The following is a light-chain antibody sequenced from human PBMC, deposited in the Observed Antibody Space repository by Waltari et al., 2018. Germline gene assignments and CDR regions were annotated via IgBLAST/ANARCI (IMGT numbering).Light chain of an antibody. J-gene: IGLJ2*01. CDR3: SSYTYGGPWV. CDR1: SSDVGSYDL. V-gene: IGLV2-23*02. CDR2: EVD. Sequence: SALTQPASVSASPGQSITISCTGSSSDVGSYDLVAWYQQHPGKAPHLLLYEVDKRPSGVSYRFAGSKSGNAASLTISGLQAEDEAHYFCSSYTYGGPWVFGGGTLLTVL.